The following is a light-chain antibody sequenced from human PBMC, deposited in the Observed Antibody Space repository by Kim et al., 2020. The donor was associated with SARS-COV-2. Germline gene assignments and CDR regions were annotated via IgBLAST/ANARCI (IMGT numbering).Light chain of an antibody. V-gene: IGKV1-8*01. Sequence: ESTGYRVTITWRASQDIRSYLAWHQQKPGRAPKLLIYAASTLQSGVPSRFSGSGSGTDFTLTISGLQSEDFATYYCQQYYSYPPTFGQGTKVDIK. J-gene: IGKJ1*01. CDR3: QQYYSYPPT. CDR2: AAS. CDR1: QDIRSY.